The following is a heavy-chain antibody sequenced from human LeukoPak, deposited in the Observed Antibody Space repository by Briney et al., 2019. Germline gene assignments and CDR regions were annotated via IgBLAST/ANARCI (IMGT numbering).Heavy chain of an antibody. CDR3: ARDGEDWEPDYYYYYMDV. V-gene: IGHV1-46*01. D-gene: IGHD1-26*01. Sequence: ASVKVSCKASGYTFTNYYIHWVRQAPGQGLEWMGLINPGGGNTDYAQNFQGRVTMTRDTSTSTVYMGLSSLRSEDTAVYYCARDGEDWEPDYYYYYMDVWGKGTTVTISS. J-gene: IGHJ6*03. CDR1: GYTFTNYY. CDR2: INPGGGNT.